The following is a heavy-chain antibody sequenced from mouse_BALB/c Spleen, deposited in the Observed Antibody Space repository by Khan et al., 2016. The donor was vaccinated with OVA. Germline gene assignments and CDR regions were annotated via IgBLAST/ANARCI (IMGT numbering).Heavy chain of an antibody. CDR2: INPSNGYT. Sequence: QVQLKQSGAELARPGASVKMSCKASGYTFTSYTIHWIKERPGQGLEWIGNINPSNGYTNYNQKFKDQATLTTDKSSTTAYLPLSSLTSDDSAVYNCVRDGAYHRNDGWFAYWGQGTLVTVSA. J-gene: IGHJ3*01. CDR1: GYTFTSYT. CDR3: VRDGAYHRNDGWFAY. V-gene: IGHV1-4*01. D-gene: IGHD2-14*01.